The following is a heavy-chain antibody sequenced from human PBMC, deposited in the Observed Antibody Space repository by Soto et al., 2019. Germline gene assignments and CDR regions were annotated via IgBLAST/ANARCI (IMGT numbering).Heavy chain of an antibody. CDR3: VRGDKGGFDL. V-gene: IGHV3-74*01. J-gene: IGHJ3*01. Sequence: GGSLRLSCGASGFTFNYYWMHWVRQAPGQGLVWVSHIHSDGSTTTYADSVKGRFTISRDNAKNTLYLQMNSLRAEDTAVYYCVRGDKGGFDLWGQGTTVTVSS. D-gene: IGHD2-21*02. CDR1: GFTFNYYW. CDR2: IHSDGSTT.